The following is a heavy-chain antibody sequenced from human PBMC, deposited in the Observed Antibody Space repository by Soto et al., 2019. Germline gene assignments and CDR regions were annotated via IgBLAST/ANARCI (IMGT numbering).Heavy chain of an antibody. CDR1: GDSVSRNSAA. CDR2: SYYRSKWYN. Sequence: SLTCAISGDSVSRNSAAWNWIRQSPSRGLEWLGRSYYRSKWYNDYAVSVKSRITINPDTSKNQFSLQLNSVTPEDTAVYYCARHPFCSGGSCHWVHPYYYYGMDVWGQGTTVTVSS. J-gene: IGHJ6*02. CDR3: ARHPFCSGGSCHWVHPYYYYGMDV. V-gene: IGHV6-1*01. D-gene: IGHD2-15*01.